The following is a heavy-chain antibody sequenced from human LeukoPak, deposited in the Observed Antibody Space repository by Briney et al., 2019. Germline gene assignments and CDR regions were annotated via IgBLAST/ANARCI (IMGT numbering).Heavy chain of an antibody. J-gene: IGHJ4*02. CDR3: ASVSSSGWYDFDY. Sequence: SETLSLTCAVYGGSFSGYYWSWIRQPPGKGLEWIGEINHSGSTNYNPSLKSRVTISVDTSKNQFSLKLSSVTAADTAVYYCASVSSSGWYDFDYWGQGALVTVSS. D-gene: IGHD6-19*01. CDR1: GGSFSGYY. V-gene: IGHV4-34*01. CDR2: INHSGST.